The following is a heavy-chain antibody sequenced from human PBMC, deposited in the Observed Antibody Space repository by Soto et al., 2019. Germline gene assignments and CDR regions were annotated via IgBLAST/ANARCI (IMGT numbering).Heavy chain of an antibody. CDR3: ARDYLNSSSDPVGFDY. J-gene: IGHJ4*02. D-gene: IGHD6-13*01. CDR1: GFTFSSYG. CDR2: IWYDGSNK. V-gene: IGHV3-33*01. Sequence: GGSLRLSCAASGFTFSSYGMHWVRQAPGKGLEWVAVIWYDGSNKYYADSVKGRFTISRDNSKNTLYLQMNSLRAEDTAVYYCARDYLNSSSDPVGFDYWGQGTLVTVSS.